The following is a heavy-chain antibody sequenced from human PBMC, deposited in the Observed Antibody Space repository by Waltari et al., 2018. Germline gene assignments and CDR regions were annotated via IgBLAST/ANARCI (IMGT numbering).Heavy chain of an antibody. V-gene: IGHV4-38-2*01. J-gene: IGHJ4*02. CDR1: GYSISSGYY. Sequence: QVQLQESGPGLVKPSETLSLTCAVSGYSISSGYYWGWIRQPPGKGLEWIGSIYHSGSTYYNPSLKSRVTISVDTSKNQFSRKLSSVTAADTAVYYCVRHVDYWGQGTLVTVSS. CDR3: VRHVDY. CDR2: IYHSGST.